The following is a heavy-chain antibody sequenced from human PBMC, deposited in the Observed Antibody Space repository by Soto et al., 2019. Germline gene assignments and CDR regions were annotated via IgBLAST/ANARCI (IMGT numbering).Heavy chain of an antibody. V-gene: IGHV4-31*03. CDR1: GGSISSGGHC. CDR3: AISFGVAAAGPFDY. Sequence: QVQLQESGPGLVKPSQTLSLTCTVSGGSISSGGHCWSWIRQHPGKGLEWIGCIYYSGSTYYNPSLKSRAPTSLNTSKTQFSLQLSSVPAAATAVYYCAISFGVAAAGPFDYWGQGTLVTVSS. D-gene: IGHD6-13*01. CDR2: IYYSGST. J-gene: IGHJ4*02.